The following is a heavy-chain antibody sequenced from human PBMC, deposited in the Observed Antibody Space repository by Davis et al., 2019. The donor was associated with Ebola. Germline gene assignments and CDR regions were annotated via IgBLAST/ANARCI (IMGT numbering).Heavy chain of an antibody. J-gene: IGHJ4*02. CDR1: GGTLTSYA. CDR3: ARAQFPTTSDH. CDR2: INPHNGNT. V-gene: IGHV1-18*01. Sequence: ASVKVSCKAVGGTLTSYAMTWVRQAPGQGLEWMGWINPHNGNTNYAQNVQGRVIMTSDTATSTAYMEVGSLRSDDTAVYYCARAQFPTTSDHWGQGTLVTVSS. D-gene: IGHD1-1*01.